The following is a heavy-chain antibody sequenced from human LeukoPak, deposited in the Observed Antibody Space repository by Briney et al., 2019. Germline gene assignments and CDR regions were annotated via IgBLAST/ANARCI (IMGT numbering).Heavy chain of an antibody. CDR1: GYSISSGYY. J-gene: IGHJ4*02. Sequence: SETLSLTCTVSGYSISSGYYWGWIRPPPGKGLEWIGSIYHSGSTYYNPSLKSRVTISVDTSKNQFSLKLSSVTAADTAVYYCACSSGSYRDYWGQGTLVTVSS. CDR3: ACSSGSYRDY. D-gene: IGHD1-26*01. V-gene: IGHV4-38-2*02. CDR2: IYHSGST.